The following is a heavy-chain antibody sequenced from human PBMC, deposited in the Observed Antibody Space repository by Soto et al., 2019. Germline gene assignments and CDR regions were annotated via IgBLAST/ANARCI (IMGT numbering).Heavy chain of an antibody. D-gene: IGHD3-3*01. Sequence: SETLSLTCTVSCGSISSYYLSWIRQPPGKGLEWIGYIYYSGSTNYNPSLQSRVTISVDTSKNQFSLKLSSVTAADTAVYYCARVGFWSGSLYYFDYWGQGTLVTVSS. J-gene: IGHJ4*02. V-gene: IGHV4-59*01. CDR1: CGSISSYY. CDR2: IYYSGST. CDR3: ARVGFWSGSLYYFDY.